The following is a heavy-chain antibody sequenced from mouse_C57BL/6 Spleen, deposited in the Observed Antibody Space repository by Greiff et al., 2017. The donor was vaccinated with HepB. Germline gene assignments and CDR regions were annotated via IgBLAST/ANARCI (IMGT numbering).Heavy chain of an antibody. Sequence: QVQLQQSGAELVMPGASVKLSCKASGYTFTSYWMHWVKQRPGQGLEWIGEIDPSDSYTNYNQKFKGKSTLTVDKSSSTAYMQLSSLTSEDSAVYYCAKHYFDYWGQGTTLTVSS. J-gene: IGHJ2*01. CDR3: AKHYFDY. CDR2: IDPSDSYT. CDR1: GYTFTSYW. V-gene: IGHV1-69*01.